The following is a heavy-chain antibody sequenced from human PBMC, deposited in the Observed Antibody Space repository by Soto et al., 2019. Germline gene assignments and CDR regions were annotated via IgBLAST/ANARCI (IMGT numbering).Heavy chain of an antibody. V-gene: IGHV1-46*01. CDR1: GYTFTSYY. D-gene: IGHD6-19*01. CDR2: INPSGGST. Sequence: GASVKVSCKAPGYTFTSYYMHWVRQAPGQGLEWMGIINPSGGSTSYAQKFQGRVTMTRDTSTSTVSLKLSSVTAADTAVYYCAREFLPPIKVAGFEGYAFDIWGQGTMVTVSS. CDR3: AREFLPPIKVAGFEGYAFDI. J-gene: IGHJ3*02.